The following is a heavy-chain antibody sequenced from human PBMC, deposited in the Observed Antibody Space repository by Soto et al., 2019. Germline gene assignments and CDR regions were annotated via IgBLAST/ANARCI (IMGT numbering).Heavy chain of an antibody. V-gene: IGHV3-21*01. D-gene: IGHD3-3*01. CDR3: ARTLLRYYDFWSGYYEAEYYYYYGMDV. Sequence: FSSSSSYIYYADSVKGRFTISRDNAKNSLYLQMNSLRAEDTAVYYCARTLLRYYDFWSGYYEAEYYYYYGMDVWGQGTTVTVSS. J-gene: IGHJ6*02. CDR2: FSSSSSYI.